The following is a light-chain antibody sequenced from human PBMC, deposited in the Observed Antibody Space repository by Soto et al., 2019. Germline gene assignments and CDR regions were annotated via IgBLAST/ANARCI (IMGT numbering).Light chain of an antibody. V-gene: IGKV3-11*01. CDR3: QQRSNWPLT. CDR2: DAS. CDR1: QSVSSY. Sequence: EIVLTQSPATLSLSPGERATLSCRASQSVSSYLAWYQQKPGQAPRLLIYDASNRATGIPARFSGSGSGTDFTLTISGLEPEDFAVYYCQQRSNWPLTFCQGTKVDIK. J-gene: IGKJ1*01.